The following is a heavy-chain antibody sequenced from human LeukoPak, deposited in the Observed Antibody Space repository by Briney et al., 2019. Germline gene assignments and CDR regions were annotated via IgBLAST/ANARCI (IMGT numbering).Heavy chain of an antibody. J-gene: IGHJ5*02. V-gene: IGHV4-59*01. D-gene: IGHD6-19*01. CDR3: GVGGGGIAVPGTGGWFDP. Sequence: SETLSLTCTVSGGSISSYYWSWLRQPPGKGLEWMGYIFYSRSANDNPSLNSRGTISVDTSKNQYSLKLRSVTAADTALDYCGVGGGGIAVPGTGGWFDPWGQGTLVTVSS. CDR2: IFYSRSA. CDR1: GGSISSYY.